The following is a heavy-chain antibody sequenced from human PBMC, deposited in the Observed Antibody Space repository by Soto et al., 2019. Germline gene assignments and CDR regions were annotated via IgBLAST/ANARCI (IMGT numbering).Heavy chain of an antibody. CDR3: ASSPGVRDNLWFGDYYYMDV. V-gene: IGHV4-39*01. J-gene: IGHJ6*03. Sequence: QLQLQESGPGLVKPSETLSLTCTVSGGSISSSSYYWGWIRQPPGKGLEWIGSIYYSGSTYYNPSLKSRVTISVDTSKNQFSLKLSSVTAADTAVYYCASSPGVRDNLWFGDYYYMDVWGKGTTVTVSS. CDR2: IYYSGST. CDR1: GGSISSSSYY. D-gene: IGHD3-10*01.